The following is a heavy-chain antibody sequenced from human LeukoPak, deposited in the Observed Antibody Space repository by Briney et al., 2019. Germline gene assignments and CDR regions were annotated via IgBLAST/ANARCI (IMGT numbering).Heavy chain of an antibody. V-gene: IGHV3-23*01. CDR3: AKYAAGSSFRNWIDP. CDR2: ISGSGGST. CDR1: GFTFSTYV. D-gene: IGHD6-13*01. J-gene: IGHJ5*02. Sequence: GGSLRLSCAASGFTFSTYVMSWVRQAPGKGLEWVSAISGSGGSTYYADSVKGRFTISRDNSKKTLYLQMNTLRAEDTAVYYCAKYAAGSSFRNWIDPWGQGTLVTVSS.